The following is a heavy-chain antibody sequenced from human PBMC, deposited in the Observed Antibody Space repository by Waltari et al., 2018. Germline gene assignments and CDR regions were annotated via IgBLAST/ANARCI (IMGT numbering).Heavy chain of an antibody. CDR3: ARGRSSSSWYYFDY. V-gene: IGHV4-61*02. D-gene: IGHD6-13*01. CDR1: GGSISSGSYY. CDR2: IYTSGGT. J-gene: IGHJ4*02. Sequence: QVQLQESGPGLVKPSQTLSLTCTVSGGSISSGSYYCSWIRQPAGKGLEWIGRIYTSGGTNYNPSLKSRVTISVDTSKNQFSLKLSSVTAADTAVYYCARGRSSSSWYYFDYWGQGTLVTVSS.